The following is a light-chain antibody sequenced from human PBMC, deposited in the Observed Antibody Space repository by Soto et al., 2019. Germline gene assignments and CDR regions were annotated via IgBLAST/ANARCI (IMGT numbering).Light chain of an antibody. V-gene: IGKV1-5*03. CDR3: QQYRT. CDR2: KAS. Sequence: DIKLSQSPCTLSAYVGDRVTLTCRASQSISSWLAWYQQKPGKAPKLLIYKASSLESGVPSRFSGSGSGTEFTLTISSLQPDDFATYYCQQYRTFGQGTKVDIK. J-gene: IGKJ1*01. CDR1: QSISSW.